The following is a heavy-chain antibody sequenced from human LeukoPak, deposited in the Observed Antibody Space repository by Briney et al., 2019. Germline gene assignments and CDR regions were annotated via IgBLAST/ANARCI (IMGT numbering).Heavy chain of an antibody. CDR3: AKGEYSNYFDY. Sequence: GGSLRLSCAASGFTFSSYAMSWVRQAPGKGLERVSAISGSGGSTYYADSVKGRFTTSRDNSKNTLYLQMNSLRAEDTAVYYCAKGEYSNYFDYWGQGTLVTVSS. J-gene: IGHJ4*02. CDR1: GFTFSSYA. V-gene: IGHV3-23*01. D-gene: IGHD4-11*01. CDR2: ISGSGGST.